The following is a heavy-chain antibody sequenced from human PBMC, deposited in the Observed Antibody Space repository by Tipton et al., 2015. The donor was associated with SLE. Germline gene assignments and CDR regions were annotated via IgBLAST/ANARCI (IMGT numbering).Heavy chain of an antibody. J-gene: IGHJ5*02. CDR2: IYHTGNT. CDR1: GGSISRNSYY. Sequence: TLSLTCFVSGGSISRNSYYWVWIRQSPGKGLEWIGSIYHTGNTDYNPSLRSRVTISRDTSKNQFSLKLTSVTAADTAVYYCARGGLWFGSSWFDPWGQGTLVTVSS. CDR3: ARGGLWFGSSWFDP. D-gene: IGHD3-10*01. V-gene: IGHV4-39*07.